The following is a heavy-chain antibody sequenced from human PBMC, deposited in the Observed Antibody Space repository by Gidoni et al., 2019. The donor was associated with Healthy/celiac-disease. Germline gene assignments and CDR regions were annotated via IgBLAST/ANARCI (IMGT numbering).Heavy chain of an antibody. Sequence: EVQLLESGGGLVQPGGSLRLSCAASGFTFSSYAMSWVRQAPGKGLEWVSAISGSGGSTYYADSVKGRFTISRDNSKNTLYLQMNSLRAEDTAVYYCAKRGYCSSTSCSSNAFDIWGQGTMVTVSS. CDR1: GFTFSSYA. V-gene: IGHV3-23*01. J-gene: IGHJ3*02. CDR2: ISGSGGST. D-gene: IGHD2-2*01. CDR3: AKRGYCSSTSCSSNAFDI.